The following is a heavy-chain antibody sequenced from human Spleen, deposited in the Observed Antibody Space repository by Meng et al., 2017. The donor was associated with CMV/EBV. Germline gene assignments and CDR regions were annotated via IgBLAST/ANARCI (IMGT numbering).Heavy chain of an antibody. J-gene: IGHJ5*02. CDR3: ARVLVVVVPATENWFDP. Sequence: YTFPSYGISWVRQAPGQGLEWMGWISAYNGNTNYAQKLQGRVTMTTDTSTSTAYMELRSLRSDDTAVYYCARVLVVVVPATENWFDPWGQGTLVTVSS. CDR1: YTFPSYG. CDR2: ISAYNGNT. D-gene: IGHD2-2*01. V-gene: IGHV1-18*01.